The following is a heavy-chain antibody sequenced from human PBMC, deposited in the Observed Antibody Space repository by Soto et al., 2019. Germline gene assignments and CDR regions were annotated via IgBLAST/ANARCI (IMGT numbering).Heavy chain of an antibody. D-gene: IGHD2-21*02. CDR1: GFTFSSYG. J-gene: IGHJ4*02. CDR3: AKAPSILYCGGDCYSNYFDY. CDR2: ISYDGSNK. V-gene: IGHV3-30*18. Sequence: QVQLVESGGGVVQPGRSLRLSCAASGFTFSSYGMHWVRQAPGKGLEWVAVISYDGSNKYYADSVKGRFTISRDNSKNTLYLQMNSLRAEDTAVYYCAKAPSILYCGGDCYSNYFDYWGQGTLVTVSS.